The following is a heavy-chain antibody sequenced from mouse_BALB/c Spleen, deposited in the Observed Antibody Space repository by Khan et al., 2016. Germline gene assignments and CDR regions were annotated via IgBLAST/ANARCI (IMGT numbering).Heavy chain of an antibody. V-gene: IGHV14-3*02. CDR3: DPIYDGYYRY. CDR1: GFNIKDTF. J-gene: IGHJ2*01. Sequence: EVQLQESGAELVKPGASVKLSCTASGFNIKDTFLHWVKQRPEQGLEWLGRIDPANGDTKYDPNFQGKATITADTSSNTAYLHLSSLTSEDTAVYYCDPIYDGYYRYWGQGTTLTVSS. D-gene: IGHD2-3*01. CDR2: IDPANGDT.